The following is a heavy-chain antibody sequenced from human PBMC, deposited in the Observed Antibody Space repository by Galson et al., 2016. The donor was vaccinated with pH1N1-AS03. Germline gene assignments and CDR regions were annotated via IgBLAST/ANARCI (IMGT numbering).Heavy chain of an antibody. CDR3: AKRYGYYFDY. Sequence: ASGYIFTSFWIGWVRQMPGKGLEWMGIIYPDDSDTRYSPSFQGQVTISADKSITTAYLQWTSLKASDTAIYYCAKRYGYYFDYWGQGTPVTVSS. J-gene: IGHJ4*02. CDR1: GYIFTSFW. D-gene: IGHD2-15*01. V-gene: IGHV5-51*01. CDR2: IYPDDSDT.